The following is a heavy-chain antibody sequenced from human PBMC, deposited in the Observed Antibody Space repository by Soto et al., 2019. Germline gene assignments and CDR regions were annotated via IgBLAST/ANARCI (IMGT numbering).Heavy chain of an antibody. CDR1: GGSITSYY. CDR2: IYYSGGT. CDR3: ARHCRSYGYDYFDY. Sequence: SETLSLTCTVSGGSITSYYWSWIRQPPGKGLEWIGYIYYSGGTNYNPSLKSRVTISVDTSKNQFSLKLSSVTAADTAVYYCARHCRSYGYDYFDYWGQGTLVTVSS. V-gene: IGHV4-59*08. J-gene: IGHJ4*02. D-gene: IGHD5-18*01.